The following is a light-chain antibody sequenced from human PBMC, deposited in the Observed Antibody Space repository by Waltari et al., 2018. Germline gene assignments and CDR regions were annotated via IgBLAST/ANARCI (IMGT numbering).Light chain of an antibody. Sequence: QSALTQPASVSGTPGQSITISCTGTTRDVGNYDLVSWYQHHPGKAPKLLICEVIKRPSGVASRFSGSKSGSTASLTISGLQPEDEADYYCCSYAGLGTYVFGSGTKVTVL. CDR2: EVI. V-gene: IGLV2-23*02. CDR1: TRDVGNYDL. CDR3: CSYAGLGTYV. J-gene: IGLJ1*01.